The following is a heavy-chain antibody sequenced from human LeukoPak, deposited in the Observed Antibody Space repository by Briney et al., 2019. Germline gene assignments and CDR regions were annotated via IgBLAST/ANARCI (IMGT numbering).Heavy chain of an antibody. CDR1: GFTFTDYA. Sequence: GGSLRLSCAASGFTFTDYAMNWVRQAPGTGLEWVAVISDDGRQTYYADSVKGRFTVSRDNSRDTVYLQMNSLRDEDTATYYCTRVYLERLTAGYFDHWGPGSLVAVSP. CDR2: ISDDGRQT. V-gene: IGHV3-30*04. J-gene: IGHJ4*02. D-gene: IGHD2-8*01. CDR3: TRVYLERLTAGYFDH.